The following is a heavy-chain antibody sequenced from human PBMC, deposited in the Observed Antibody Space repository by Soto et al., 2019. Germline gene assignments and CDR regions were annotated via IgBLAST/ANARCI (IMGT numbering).Heavy chain of an antibody. V-gene: IGHV4-4*07. CDR2: IYATGTT. CDR3: VRVGVGIGNHFDS. CDR1: GASISGFY. Sequence: PSETLSLTCTVSGASISGFYWSWIRKSAGKGLEWIGRIYATGTTDYNPSLKSRVMMSVDTSKKQFSLKLRSVTAADTAVYYCVRVGVGIGNHFDSWGRGTLVTVSS. D-gene: IGHD1-26*01. J-gene: IGHJ4*02.